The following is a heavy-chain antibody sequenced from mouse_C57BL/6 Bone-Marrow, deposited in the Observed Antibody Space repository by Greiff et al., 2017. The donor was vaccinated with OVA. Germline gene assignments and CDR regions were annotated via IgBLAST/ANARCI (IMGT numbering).Heavy chain of an antibody. CDR2: IYFGNGYT. V-gene: IGHV1-58*01. CDR3: ARDETGSGDY. CDR1: GYTFTSYG. Sequence: EVQLQQSGAELVRPGSSVKMSCKTSGYTFTSYGITWVKQRPGQGLEWIGYIYFGNGYTEYHEKFKGLATLTSDHAYNTAYMQLSSLTSEDSAIYYCARDETGSGDYGGQGTSVTVSA. J-gene: IGHJ4*01. D-gene: IGHD4-1*01.